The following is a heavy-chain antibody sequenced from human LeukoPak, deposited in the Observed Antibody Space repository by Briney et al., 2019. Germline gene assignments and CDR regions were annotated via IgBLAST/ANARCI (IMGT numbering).Heavy chain of an antibody. J-gene: IGHJ6*03. V-gene: IGHV4-59*08. Sequence: PSETLSLTCTVSGGSISSYYWSWIRQPPGKGLEWIGYIYYSGSTYYNPSLRSRVTISVDTSQNQFSLKLSSVTAADTAAYYCARRGGIIRGVASYYYMDVWGKGTTVTISS. CDR3: ARRGGIIRGVASYYYMDV. D-gene: IGHD3-10*01. CDR1: GGSISSYY. CDR2: IYYSGST.